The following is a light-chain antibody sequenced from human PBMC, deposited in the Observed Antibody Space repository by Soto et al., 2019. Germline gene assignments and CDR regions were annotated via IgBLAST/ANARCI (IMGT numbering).Light chain of an antibody. J-gene: IGKJ1*01. Sequence: DIQMTQSPSTLSASVGDIVTITCRASQSISDWLAWFQLKPGKAPKRLIYAASSLQSGVPSRFSGSGSGTEFTLTISSLQPEDFATYYCLQHNSYPWTFGQGTKVDIK. CDR1: QSISDW. V-gene: IGKV1-17*01. CDR3: LQHNSYPWT. CDR2: AAS.